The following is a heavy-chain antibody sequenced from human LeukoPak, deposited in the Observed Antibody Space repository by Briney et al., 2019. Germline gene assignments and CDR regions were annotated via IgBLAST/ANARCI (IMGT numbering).Heavy chain of an antibody. D-gene: IGHD2-2*01. V-gene: IGHV3-33*01. J-gene: IGHJ4*02. CDR2: IWYDGSNK. CDR1: GFTFSSYG. CDR3: AREDIVVVPAAMAHFDY. Sequence: QAGGSLRLSCAASGFTFSSYGLQWVRPAPGKGLEWVAVIWYDGSNKYYADSEKGRFTIARDNSKNTLYLEMNSLRAEDTAVYYCAREDIVVVPAAMAHFDYWGQGTLVTVSS.